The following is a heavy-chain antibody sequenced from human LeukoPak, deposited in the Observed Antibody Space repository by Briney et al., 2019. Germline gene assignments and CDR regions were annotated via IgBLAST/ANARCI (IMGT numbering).Heavy chain of an antibody. J-gene: IGHJ4*02. Sequence: SETLSLTCSVSGDSINTRTFYWGWIRQPPGKGLEWIGSISYSGSTYYNPSPQSRVTISVDTSKNQFSLRLTSVTAADTAIHYCARMFSSGWDYFDYWGQGSLVTVSS. CDR2: ISYSGST. CDR1: GDSINTRTFY. CDR3: ARMFSSGWDYFDY. D-gene: IGHD6-19*01. V-gene: IGHV4-39*01.